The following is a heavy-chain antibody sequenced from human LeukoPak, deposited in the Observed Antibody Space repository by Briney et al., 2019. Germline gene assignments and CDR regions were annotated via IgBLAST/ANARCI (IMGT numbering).Heavy chain of an antibody. V-gene: IGHV1-46*01. CDR1: GYSFTSNY. Sequence: ASVRVSCKASGYSFTSNYIHWVRQAPGQGLEWMGMIYPRDGSTSYAQKFQGRVTVTRDTSTSTVHMELSGLRSEDTAVYYCARDQEGLDYWGQGTLVTVSS. J-gene: IGHJ4*02. CDR2: IYPRDGST. CDR3: ARDQEGLDY.